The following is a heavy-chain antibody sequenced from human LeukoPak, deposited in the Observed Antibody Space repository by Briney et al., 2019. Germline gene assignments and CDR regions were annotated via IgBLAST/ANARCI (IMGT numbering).Heavy chain of an antibody. D-gene: IGHD3-9*01. Sequence: PGRSLRLSCAASGFTFSDYYMSWIRQAPGKGLEWVSYISSSGSTIYYADSVKGRFTISRDNAKNSLYLQMNSLRAEDTAVYYCARAGGLLRYFDWLFEAYFDYWGQGTLVTVSS. CDR2: ISSSGSTI. CDR3: ARAGGLLRYFDWLFEAYFDY. CDR1: GFTFSDYY. J-gene: IGHJ4*02. V-gene: IGHV3-11*01.